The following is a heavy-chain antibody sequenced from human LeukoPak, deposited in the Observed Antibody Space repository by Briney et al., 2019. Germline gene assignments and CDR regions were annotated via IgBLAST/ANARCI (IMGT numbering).Heavy chain of an antibody. D-gene: IGHD5-18*01. V-gene: IGHV3-30*03. J-gene: IGHJ4*02. CDR3: LTEDTPTVFDY. CDR2: ISYDGSTK. Sequence: GGSLRLSCAASGFTFSSYSMNWVRQAPGKGLEWVAVISYDGSTKYYADSMKGRFTISRDNSKNTLYLQMNSLRTEDTAVYYCLTEDTPTVFDYWGQGTLVTVSS. CDR1: GFTFSSYS.